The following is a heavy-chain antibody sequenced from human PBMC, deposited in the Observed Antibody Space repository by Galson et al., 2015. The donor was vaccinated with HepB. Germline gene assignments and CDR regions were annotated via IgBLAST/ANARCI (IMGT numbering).Heavy chain of an antibody. V-gene: IGHV3-23*01. CDR2: ISGSGGII. D-gene: IGHD3-10*01. CDR3: AKEGLYFGASPLDQ. Sequence: SLRLSCAASGFTFSHYTMTWVRQSPGKGLEWVSSISGSGGIIDDANSVKGRFTIARDNSKNILYLQMNSLRVDDTAIYYCAKEGLYFGASPLDQWGQETRVTVSS. J-gene: IGHJ4*02. CDR1: GFTFSHYT.